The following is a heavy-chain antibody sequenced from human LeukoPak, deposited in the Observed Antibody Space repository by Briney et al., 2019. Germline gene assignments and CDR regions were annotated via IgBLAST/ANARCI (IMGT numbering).Heavy chain of an antibody. CDR2: ISGSGGST. J-gene: IGHJ4*02. CDR3: AKGTTVTYYYFDY. D-gene: IGHD4-17*01. V-gene: IGHV3-23*01. Sequence: GGSLRLSCAASGFTFSSYAMSWVRQAPGKGLEWVSAISGSGGSTYYADSVKGRFTISRDNSKNTLYLQMNGLRAEDTAVYYCAKGTTVTYYYFDYWGQGTLVTVSS. CDR1: GFTFSSYA.